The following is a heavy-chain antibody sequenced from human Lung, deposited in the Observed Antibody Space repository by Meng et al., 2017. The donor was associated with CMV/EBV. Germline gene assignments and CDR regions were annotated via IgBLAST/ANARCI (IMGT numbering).Heavy chain of an antibody. CDR2: IYSSGRT. CDR3: VRGPLLGWFDP. V-gene: IGHV3-53*01. CDR1: GFPVPSYY. J-gene: IGHJ5*02. Sequence: EVDLAESGGGLIQPGGSLRLSCAASGFPVPSYYRHWVRQAPGKGLEWVSVIYSSGRTYYADSVKGRFTISRDNSKNTVDLQMNTPRAEDTAIYYCVRGPLLGWFDPWGQGALVTVSS.